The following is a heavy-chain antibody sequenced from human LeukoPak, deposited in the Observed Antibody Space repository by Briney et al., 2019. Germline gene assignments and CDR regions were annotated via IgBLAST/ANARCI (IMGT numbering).Heavy chain of an antibody. Sequence: SETLSLTCTVSGGSISSYYWSWIRQPPGKGPEWIGYIYNGGSTNYNPSLKSRLTISVDTSNNQFSLMPSSVTAADTAVYYCARGFPLDPWGQGTLVTVSS. CDR3: ARGFPLDP. CDR2: IYNGGST. CDR1: GGSISSYY. V-gene: IGHV4-59*01. J-gene: IGHJ5*02. D-gene: IGHD3-10*01.